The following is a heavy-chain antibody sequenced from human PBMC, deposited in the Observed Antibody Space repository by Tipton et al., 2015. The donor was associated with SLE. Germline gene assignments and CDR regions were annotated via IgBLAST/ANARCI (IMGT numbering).Heavy chain of an antibody. J-gene: IGHJ4*02. CDR2: TYRRGTA. Sequence: TLSLTCSVSSYSIYNGFYWGWIRQSPGKGLEWIGSTYRRGTAYYNPSLKSRVTMSVDTSKNQFSLKLTSVTAADTAVYYCARDPYDSWSDYQATFDYWGQGTLVTVSP. CDR1: SYSIYNGFY. V-gene: IGHV4-38-2*02. CDR3: ARDPYDSWSDYQATFDY. D-gene: IGHD3-3*01.